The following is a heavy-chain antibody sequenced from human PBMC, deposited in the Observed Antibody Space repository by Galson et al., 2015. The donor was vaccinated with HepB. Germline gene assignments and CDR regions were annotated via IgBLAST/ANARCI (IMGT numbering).Heavy chain of an antibody. Sequence: SVKVSCKASGYTFTGYYIHWVRQAPGQGLEWMGRINPNSGGTNFTQRFQGRVTMTRDTSISTAYMELSRLRSDDTAVYFCAKEGRTALVAAAIWYFDLWGRGTLVTVSS. V-gene: IGHV1-2*06. J-gene: IGHJ2*01. D-gene: IGHD1-26*01. CDR3: AKEGRTALVAAAIWYFDL. CDR2: INPNSGGT. CDR1: GYTFTGYY.